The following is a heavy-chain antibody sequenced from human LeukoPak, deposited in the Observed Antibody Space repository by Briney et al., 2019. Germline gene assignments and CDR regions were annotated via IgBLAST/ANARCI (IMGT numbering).Heavy chain of an antibody. CDR3: AKGLKTAVGPYMGYHYYMDV. J-gene: IGHJ6*03. CDR2: ISYDGSNK. V-gene: IGHV3-30*18. D-gene: IGHD5-18*01. CDR1: GFTFSSYG. Sequence: GGSLRLSCAASGFTFSSYGMHWVRQAPGKGLEWVAVISYDGSNKYYADSVKGRFTISRDNSKNTLYLQMNSLRAEDTALYYCAKGLKTAVGPYMGYHYYMDVWGKGTTVTVSS.